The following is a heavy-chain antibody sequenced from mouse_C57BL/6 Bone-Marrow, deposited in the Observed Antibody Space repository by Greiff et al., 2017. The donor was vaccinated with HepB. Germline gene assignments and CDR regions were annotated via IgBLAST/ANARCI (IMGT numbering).Heavy chain of an antibody. CDR3: TRYISSYGYFDV. CDR2: IYPGNSDT. J-gene: IGHJ1*03. V-gene: IGHV1-5*01. D-gene: IGHD1-1*01. CDR1: GYTFTSYW. Sequence: EVQLQQSGTVLARPGASVKMSCKTSGYTFTSYWMHWVKQRPGQGLEWLGAIYPGNSDTSYNQKFKGKAKLTAVTSASTAYMELSSLTNEDSAVYYCTRYISSYGYFDVWGTGTTVTVSS.